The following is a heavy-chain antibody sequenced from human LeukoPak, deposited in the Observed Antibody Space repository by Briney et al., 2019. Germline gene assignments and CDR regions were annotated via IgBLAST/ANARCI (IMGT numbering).Heavy chain of an antibody. CDR1: GGSISSYY. Sequence: SETLSLTCTVSGGSISSYYWSWIRQPAGKGLEWIGRIYTSGSTNYNPSLKSRVTMSVDTSKNQFSLKLSSVTAADTAVYYCARADWGDSSGYDAFDIWGQGTMVTVSS. D-gene: IGHD3-22*01. J-gene: IGHJ3*02. CDR3: ARADWGDSSGYDAFDI. V-gene: IGHV4-4*07. CDR2: IYTSGST.